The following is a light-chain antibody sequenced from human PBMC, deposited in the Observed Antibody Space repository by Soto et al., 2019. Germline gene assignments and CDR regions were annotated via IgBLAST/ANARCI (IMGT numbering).Light chain of an antibody. Sequence: VMTQSPAILSVYPGERATLSCRASQSVSSNLAWYQQKPGQAPRLLIYGASTRATGIPARFSGSGSGTEFTLTISSLQSEDLEVYYCQQYNGCAFGGGTKVVIK. CDR1: QSVSSN. CDR3: QQYNGCA. V-gene: IGKV3-15*01. CDR2: GAS. J-gene: IGKJ4*01.